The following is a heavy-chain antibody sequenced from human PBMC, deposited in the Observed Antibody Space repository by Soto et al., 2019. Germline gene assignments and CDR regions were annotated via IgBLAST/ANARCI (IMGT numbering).Heavy chain of an antibody. V-gene: IGHV3-30-3*01. Sequence: QVQLVESGGGVVQPGRSLRLSCADSGFTFSSYAMHWVRQAPGKGLEWVAVISYDGSNKYYADSVKGRFTISRDNSMNTRYLQMNSLRAEDTAVYYCARAVSGSYRTFDYWGQGALVTVSS. CDR1: GFTFSSYA. CDR3: ARAVSGSYRTFDY. CDR2: ISYDGSNK. D-gene: IGHD1-26*01. J-gene: IGHJ4*02.